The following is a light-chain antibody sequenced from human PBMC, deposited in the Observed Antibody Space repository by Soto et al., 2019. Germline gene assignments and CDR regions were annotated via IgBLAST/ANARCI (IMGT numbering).Light chain of an antibody. CDR1: QSISSY. V-gene: IGKV1-39*01. CDR3: QQSYSTLYT. CDR2: AAS. J-gene: IGKJ2*01. Sequence: DIQMTQSPSSLSASVGDRVTITCRASQSISSYLNWYQQKPGKAPKLLIYAASSLQSGVPSRFSGSGSGTDFTLTISSLQHEDFATYYCQQSYSTLYTFGQGTQLEIK.